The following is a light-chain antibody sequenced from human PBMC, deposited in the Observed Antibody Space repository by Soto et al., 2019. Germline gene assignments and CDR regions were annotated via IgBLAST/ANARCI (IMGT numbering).Light chain of an antibody. V-gene: IGLV2-14*01. J-gene: IGLJ1*01. CDR2: DVS. CDR1: SSDVGAYSY. Sequence: QSVLTQPASVSGSPGQSITISCTGTSSDVGAYSYVSWYQQHPGKAPKLIIYDVSDRPSGISNRFSGSKSDNTASLTISGLQAEDEAEYYCSSYTSSRPYVFGTGTKVTVL. CDR3: SSYTSSRPYV.